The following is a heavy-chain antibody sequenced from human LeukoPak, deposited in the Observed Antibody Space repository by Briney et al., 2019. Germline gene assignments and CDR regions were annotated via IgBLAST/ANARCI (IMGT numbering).Heavy chain of an antibody. CDR3: ARDSKQLLWFGELSHDAFDI. CDR2: INPSGGST. CDR1: GYTFTSYY. Sequence: ASVKVSCKASGYTFTSYYMHWVRQAPGQGLEWMGIINPSGGSTSYAQKFQGGASMTRDTSTSTVYMELSSLRSEDTAVYYCARDSKQLLWFGELSHDAFDIWGQGTMVTVSS. J-gene: IGHJ3*02. V-gene: IGHV1-46*01. D-gene: IGHD3-10*01.